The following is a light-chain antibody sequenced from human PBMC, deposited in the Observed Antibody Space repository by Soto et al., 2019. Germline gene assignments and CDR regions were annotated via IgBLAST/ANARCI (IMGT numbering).Light chain of an antibody. Sequence: QSVLTQPPSASGTPGQTVTISCSGSSSNIGSNTVNWYQQLPGMAPKLLIYSNNQRPSGVPDRFSVSKSGTSASLAISGLQSEDEAEYYCATWDDSLNAVVFGGGTKLTVL. J-gene: IGLJ2*01. CDR3: ATWDDSLNAVV. CDR1: SSNIGSNT. V-gene: IGLV1-44*01. CDR2: SNN.